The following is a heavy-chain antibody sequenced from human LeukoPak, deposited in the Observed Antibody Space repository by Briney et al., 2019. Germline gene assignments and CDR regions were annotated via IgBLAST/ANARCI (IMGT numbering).Heavy chain of an antibody. V-gene: IGHV4-31*03. D-gene: IGHD2-2*01. CDR1: GVSVSDGRYY. CDR3: ATTYCSGISCLDVFNM. J-gene: IGHJ3*02. Sequence: SQTLSLTCNVSGVSVSDGRYYWTWIRQHPGKGLEWIGYKYYSGSAKYNPSLKSRLTISIDTSKNQFSLQLSSVTAADTATYYCATTYCSGISCLDVFNMWGQGARVTVSS. CDR2: KYYSGSA.